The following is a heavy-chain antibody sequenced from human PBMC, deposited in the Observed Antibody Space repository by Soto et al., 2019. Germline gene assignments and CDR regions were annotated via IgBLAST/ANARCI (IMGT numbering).Heavy chain of an antibody. Sequence: EVQLLESGGGLEQPGGSLRLSCAASGFTFRLYAMSWVRQAPGKGLEWVAAINDRGTSTFHADFVKGRFTISRDSSKNPLYLQMNSLRDEDTAVYYCAQGSAGGSPYYFDYWGQGSLVTVSS. V-gene: IGHV3-23*01. CDR3: AQGSAGGSPYYFDY. J-gene: IGHJ4*02. CDR1: GFTFRLYA. D-gene: IGHD6-25*01. CDR2: INDRGTST.